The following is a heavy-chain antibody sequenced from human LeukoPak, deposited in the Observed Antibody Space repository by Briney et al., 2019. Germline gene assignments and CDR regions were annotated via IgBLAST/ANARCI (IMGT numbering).Heavy chain of an antibody. CDR3: ARRKAGYYPYFDY. CDR1: GGSISSYY. J-gene: IGHJ4*02. Sequence: SETLSLTCTVSGGSISSYYWSWVRQPPGKGLEWIGYIYYSGSTNYNPSLKSRVTISVDTSKNQFSLKLSSVTAADTAVYYCARRKAGYYPYFDYWGPGTLVTVSS. D-gene: IGHD3-9*01. CDR2: IYYSGST. V-gene: IGHV4-59*01.